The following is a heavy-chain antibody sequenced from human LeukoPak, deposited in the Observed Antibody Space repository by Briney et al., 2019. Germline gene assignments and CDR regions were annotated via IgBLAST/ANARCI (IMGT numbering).Heavy chain of an antibody. CDR2: IYYSGST. D-gene: IGHD3-16*01. Sequence: SQTLSLTCTISGGSISSYYWSWIRQPPGKGLEWIGYIYYSGSTNYNPSLKSRVTISVDTSKNQFSLKLSSVTAADTAVYYCARRAGGTFDYWGQGTLVTVSS. CDR1: GGSISSYY. V-gene: IGHV4-59*08. J-gene: IGHJ4*02. CDR3: ARRAGGTFDY.